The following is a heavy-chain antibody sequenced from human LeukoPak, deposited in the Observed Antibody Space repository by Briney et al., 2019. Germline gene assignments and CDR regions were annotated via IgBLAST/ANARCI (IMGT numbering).Heavy chain of an antibody. V-gene: IGHV3-73*01. CDR3: ASGGGVLAAFDI. CDR2: IRSKANGYAT. D-gene: IGHD2-8*01. Sequence: PGGSLRLSCGASGFSFSASSMHWVRQAPGKGLEGVGRIRSKANGYATHFAASVDGRFTVSRDDSKNTIYLHMNSLKTEDTGVYYCASGGGVLAAFDIWGQGTMVLVSS. J-gene: IGHJ3*02. CDR1: GFSFSASS.